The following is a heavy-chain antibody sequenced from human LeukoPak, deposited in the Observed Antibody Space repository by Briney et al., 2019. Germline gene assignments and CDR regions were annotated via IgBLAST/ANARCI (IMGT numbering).Heavy chain of an antibody. V-gene: IGHV3-48*03. J-gene: IGHJ5*02. CDR2: ISGSGNTI. CDR1: GFTFSTYE. Sequence: GGSLRLSCEASGFTFSTYEMNWVRQAPGKGLEWVSYISGSGNTIYYADSVKGRFTISRDNAKNSLYLQMNSLRAEDMAVYYCARGIASTGNPNWFDPWGQGTLVTVSS. D-gene: IGHD6-13*01. CDR3: ARGIASTGNPNWFDP.